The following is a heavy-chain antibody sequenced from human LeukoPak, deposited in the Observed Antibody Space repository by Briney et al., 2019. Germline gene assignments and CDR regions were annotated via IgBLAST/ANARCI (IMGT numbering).Heavy chain of an antibody. CDR2: IIPIFGTA. CDR1: GGTFSSYA. D-gene: IGHD2-15*01. V-gene: IGHV1-69*13. CDR3: ARESRRDQAADAFDI. J-gene: IGHJ3*02. Sequence: GASVKVSCKASGGTFSSYAISWVRQAPGQGLEWMGGIIPIFGTANYAQKFQGRVTITADESTSTAYMELSSLRSEDTAVYYCARESRRDQAADAFDIWGQGTMVTVSS.